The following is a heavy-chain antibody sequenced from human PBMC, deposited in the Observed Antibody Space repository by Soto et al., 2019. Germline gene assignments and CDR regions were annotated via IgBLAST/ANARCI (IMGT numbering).Heavy chain of an antibody. CDR2: IDPSDSYT. V-gene: IGHV5-10-1*01. J-gene: IGHJ5*02. Sequence: GESLKISCKGSGYSFTSYWISWVRQMPGKGLEWMGRIDPSDSYTNYSPSFQGHVTISADKSISTAYLQWSSLKASDTAMYYCARHTFFGVVIARVKFDTGGQGSVVT. CDR3: ARHTFFGVVIARVKFDT. D-gene: IGHD3-3*01. CDR1: GYSFTSYW.